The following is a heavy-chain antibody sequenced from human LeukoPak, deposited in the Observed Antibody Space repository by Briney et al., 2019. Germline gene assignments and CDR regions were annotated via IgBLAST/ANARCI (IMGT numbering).Heavy chain of an antibody. V-gene: IGHV3-23*01. CDR2: VSGSGGST. CDR3: AKSSYYDSSGYYREYYFDY. D-gene: IGHD3-22*01. J-gene: IGHJ4*02. Sequence: GGSLRLSCAASGFTFSSYAMSWVRQAPGKGLEWVSSVSGSGGSTYYADSVKGRFAISRDNSKSTLFLQVNSLRAEDTAVYYCAKSSYYDSSGYYREYYFDYWGQGTLVTVSS. CDR1: GFTFSSYA.